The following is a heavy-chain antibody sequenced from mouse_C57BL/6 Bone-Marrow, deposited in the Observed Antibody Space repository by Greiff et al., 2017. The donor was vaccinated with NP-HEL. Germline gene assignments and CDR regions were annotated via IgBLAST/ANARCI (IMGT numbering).Heavy chain of an antibody. CDR2: INPYNGGT. J-gene: IGHJ1*03. V-gene: IGHV1-19*01. CDR1: GYTFTDYY. Sequence: EVQLQQSGPVLVKPGASVKMSCKASGYTFTDYYMNWVKQSHGKSLEWIGVINPYNGGTSYNQKFKGKATLTVDKSYSTAYMELNSLTSEDSAVYYCARPYYYGSSHWYFDVWGTGTTVTVSS. CDR3: ARPYYYGSSHWYFDV. D-gene: IGHD1-1*01.